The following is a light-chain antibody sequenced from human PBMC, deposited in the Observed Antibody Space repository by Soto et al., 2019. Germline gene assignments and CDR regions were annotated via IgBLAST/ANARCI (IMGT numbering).Light chain of an antibody. CDR2: DVS. V-gene: IGLV2-14*01. J-gene: IGLJ1*01. Sequence: QSALTQPASVSGSPGQSITISCTGTSSDIGGYNYVSWYQQHPGKAPKLMIYDVSNRPSGVSNRFSGSESGNTASLTISGLQAEDEADYYGSSYTSSRSYVFVTGTKVTVL. CDR3: SSYTSSRSYV. CDR1: SSDIGGYNY.